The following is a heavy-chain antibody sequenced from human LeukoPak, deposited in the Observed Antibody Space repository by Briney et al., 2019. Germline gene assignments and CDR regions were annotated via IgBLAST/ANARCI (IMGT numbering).Heavy chain of an antibody. D-gene: IGHD2-21*02. J-gene: IGHJ4*02. CDR2: IGGGGENT. V-gene: IGHV3-23*01. CDR1: GFTFNSYA. CDR3: AKDPPLGDSYSVGVTQLYY. Sequence: GGSLRLSCAASGFTFNSYALSWVRQAPGKGLEWVSTIGGGGENTYYADSVKGRFTISRDNSKNTLYLQMNSLRAEDTAVYYCAKDPPLGDSYSVGVTQLYYLGQGTLVTVSS.